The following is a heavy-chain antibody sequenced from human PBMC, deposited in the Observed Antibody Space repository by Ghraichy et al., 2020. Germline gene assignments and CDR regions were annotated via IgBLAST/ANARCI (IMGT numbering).Heavy chain of an antibody. CDR3: ARGGYCSGGSCYPMNNWFDP. CDR2: IYTSGST. CDR1: GGSISSYY. Sequence: SETLSLTCTVSGGSISSYYWSWIRQPAGKGLEWIGRIYTSGSTNQNPSFKSRVTMSVDTSKSHFSLKLSSVTAADTAVYYCARGGYCSGGSCYPMNNWFDPWGQGTLVTVSS. V-gene: IGHV4-4*07. J-gene: IGHJ5*02. D-gene: IGHD2-15*01.